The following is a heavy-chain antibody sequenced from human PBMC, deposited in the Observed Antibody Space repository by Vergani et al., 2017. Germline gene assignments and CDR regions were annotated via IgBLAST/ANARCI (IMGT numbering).Heavy chain of an antibody. Sequence: QVQLQESGPGLVKPSETLSITCTVSGGSISSYYWSWIRQPPGKGLEWIGYIYYSGSTNYKPSLKSRVTISVDTSKNQFSLKLSSVTAADTAVYYCAGVSKWFDPWGQGTLVTVSS. CDR2: IYYSGST. V-gene: IGHV4-59*01. CDR3: AGVSKWFDP. J-gene: IGHJ5*02. CDR1: GGSISSYY.